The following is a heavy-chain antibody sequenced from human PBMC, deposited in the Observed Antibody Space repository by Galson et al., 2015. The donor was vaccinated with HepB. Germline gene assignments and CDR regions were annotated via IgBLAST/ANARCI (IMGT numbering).Heavy chain of an antibody. D-gene: IGHD4-23*01. Sequence: SLRLSCAASGVTFNSYAMNWVRQAPGKGLKWVSVISDIGGGTYYADSVKVRFTITRDNSKNTLYLQMDSLRAEDTAVYYCARALGYGGYFAKVFDCWGQGTLVTVSS. J-gene: IGHJ4*02. V-gene: IGHV3-23*01. CDR3: ARALGYGGYFAKVFDC. CDR1: GVTFNSYA. CDR2: ISDIGGGT.